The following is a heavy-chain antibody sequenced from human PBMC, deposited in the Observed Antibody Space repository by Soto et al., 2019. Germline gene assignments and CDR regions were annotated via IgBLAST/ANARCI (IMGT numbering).Heavy chain of an antibody. V-gene: IGHV3-7*03. J-gene: IGHJ4*02. CDR3: AKGGHIDF. Sequence: EVKVVESGGGLVQPGGSLRLSCVASGFSFSTYWMSWVRQVPGTGLEWVANIKADGSETHYVDSVRGRLTISRDNAKTSLYLQVNSLRAEDTAVDYCAKGGHIDFCGQGTLVTVSS. CDR2: IKADGSET. CDR1: GFSFSTYW. D-gene: IGHD3-16*01.